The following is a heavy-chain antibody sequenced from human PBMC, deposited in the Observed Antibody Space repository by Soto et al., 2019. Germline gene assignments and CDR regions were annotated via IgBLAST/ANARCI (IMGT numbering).Heavy chain of an antibody. CDR3: ASVDIVVVPAASYYYYGMDV. CDR1: GYSFTSYW. Sequence: GESLKISCKGSGYSFTSYWISWVRQMPGKGLEWMGRIDPSDSYTNYSPSFQGHVTISADKSISTAYLQWSSLKASDTAMYYCASVDIVVVPAASYYYYGMDVWGQGTTVTVYS. V-gene: IGHV5-10-1*01. J-gene: IGHJ6*02. D-gene: IGHD2-2*01. CDR2: IDPSDSYT.